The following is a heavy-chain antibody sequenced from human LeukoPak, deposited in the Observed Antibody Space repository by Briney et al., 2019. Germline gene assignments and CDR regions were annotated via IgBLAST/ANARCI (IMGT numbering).Heavy chain of an antibody. J-gene: IGHJ6*02. V-gene: IGHV4-30-4*01. CDR2: IFYSGNT. Sequence: SETLSLTCTVSGGSISCGDYYWSWIRQPPGKGLKWIGYIFYSGNTYYNPSLKSRVTISVDTSKNQFSLKLSSVTAADTAVYYCARAKYYDILTGYYSWYYGMDVWGQGTTVTVSS. D-gene: IGHD3-9*01. CDR3: ARAKYYDILTGYYSWYYGMDV. CDR1: GGSISCGDYY.